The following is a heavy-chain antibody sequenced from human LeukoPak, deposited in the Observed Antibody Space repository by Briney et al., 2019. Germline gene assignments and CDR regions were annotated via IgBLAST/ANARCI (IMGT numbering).Heavy chain of an antibody. CDR2: INHSGST. V-gene: IGHV4-34*01. CDR3: ARQTYYYESSGYYAGYYFDY. CDR1: GGSFSGYY. Sequence: PSETLSLTCAVYGGSFSGYYWSWIRQPPGKGLEWIGEINHSGSTNYNPSLKSRVTMSVDTSKNQFSLKLNSVSAADTAVYYCARQTYYYESSGYYAGYYFDYWGQGTLVTVSS. J-gene: IGHJ4*02. D-gene: IGHD3-22*01.